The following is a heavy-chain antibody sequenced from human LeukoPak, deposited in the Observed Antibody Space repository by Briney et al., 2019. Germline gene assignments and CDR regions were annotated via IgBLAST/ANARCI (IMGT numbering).Heavy chain of an antibody. CDR3: AKDPPAFFCSGGSCYPDY. V-gene: IGHV3-23*01. CDR2: ISGSGGST. D-gene: IGHD2-15*01. J-gene: IGHJ4*02. Sequence: GGSLRLSCAASGFTFSSYAMSWVRQAPGKGLEWVSAISGSGGSTYYADSVKGRFTISRDNSKNTLYLQMNSLRAEDTAVYYCAKDPPAFFCSGGSCYPDYRGQGTLVTVSS. CDR1: GFTFSSYA.